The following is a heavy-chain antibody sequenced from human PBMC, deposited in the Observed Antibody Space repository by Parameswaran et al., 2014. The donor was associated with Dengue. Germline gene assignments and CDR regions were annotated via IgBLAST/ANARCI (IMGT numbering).Heavy chain of an antibody. V-gene: IGHV3-66*01. Sequence: VRQMPGKGLEWVSVIYSGGSTYYADSVKGRFTISRDNSKNTLYLQMNSLRAEDTAVYYCARKVAVATAFDYWGQGTLVTVSS. CDR2: IYSGGST. J-gene: IGHJ4*02. CDR3: ARKVAVATAFDY. D-gene: IGHD6-19*01.